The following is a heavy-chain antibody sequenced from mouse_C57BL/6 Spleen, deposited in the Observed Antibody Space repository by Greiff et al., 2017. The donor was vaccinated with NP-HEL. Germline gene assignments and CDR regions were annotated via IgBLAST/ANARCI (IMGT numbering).Heavy chain of an antibody. CDR2: IHPNSGST. CDR1: GYTFTSYW. Sequence: VQLPPPGAELVKPGASVKLSCKASGYTFTSYWMPWVKQRPGQGLEWIGMIHPNSGSTNYNEKFKRKATLTVDKSSSTAYMQLSSLTSEDSAVYYCARSDYGSSYYFDYWGQGTTLTVSS. CDR3: ARSDYGSSYYFDY. J-gene: IGHJ2*01. V-gene: IGHV1-64*01. D-gene: IGHD1-1*01.